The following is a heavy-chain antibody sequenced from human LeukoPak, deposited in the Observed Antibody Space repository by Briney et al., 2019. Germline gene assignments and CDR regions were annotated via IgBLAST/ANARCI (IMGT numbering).Heavy chain of an antibody. D-gene: IGHD6-6*01. J-gene: IGHJ4*02. CDR3: ARDQGGYSSSSFDFDY. CDR1: GGTFSSYA. CDR2: IIPIFGTA. Sequence: ASVKVSCKASGGTFSSYAISWVRQAPGQGLEWMGGIIPIFGTANYAQKFQGRVTITADESTSTAYMELSSLRSEDTAVYYCARDQGGYSSSSFDFDYWGQGTLVTVSS. V-gene: IGHV1-69*13.